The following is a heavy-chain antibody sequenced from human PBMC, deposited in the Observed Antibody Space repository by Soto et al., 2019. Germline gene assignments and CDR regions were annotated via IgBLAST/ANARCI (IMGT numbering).Heavy chain of an antibody. CDR3: ARAVGGPAAISGYYYYMDV. J-gene: IGHJ6*03. CDR1: SGSISSSNW. CDR2: IYHSGST. V-gene: IGHV4-4*02. Sequence: QVQLQESGPGLVKPSGTLSLTCAVSSGSISSSNWWSWVRQPPGKGLEWIGEIYHSGSTNYNPSLKRRVTISVDKSKNQFSLKLSSVAAADTAVYYCARAVGGPAAISGYYYYMDVWGKGTTVTVSS. D-gene: IGHD2-2*01.